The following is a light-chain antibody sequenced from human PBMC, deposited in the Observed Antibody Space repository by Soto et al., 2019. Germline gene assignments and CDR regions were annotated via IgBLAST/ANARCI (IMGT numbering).Light chain of an antibody. CDR1: QGVSANS. CDR3: QQYGSSPPIT. J-gene: IGKJ5*01. Sequence: EIVMTQSPATLSVSPGERATLSCRSSQGVSANSLAWYQHKPGQAPRLLFYGASTRATGIPDRFSASGSGTDFTLTISRLEPEDFAVYYCQQYGSSPPITFGQGTRLEI. CDR2: GAS. V-gene: IGKV3-20*01.